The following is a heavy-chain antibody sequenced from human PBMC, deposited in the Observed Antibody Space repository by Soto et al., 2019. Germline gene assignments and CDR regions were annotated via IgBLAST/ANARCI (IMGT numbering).Heavy chain of an antibody. CDR3: ARVSLSGVWGSYRSFRYFDY. Sequence: PSETLSLTCAVYGGSFSGYYWSWIRQPPGKGLEWIGEINHSGSTNYNPSLKSRVTISVDTSKNQFSLKLSSVTAADTAVYYCARVSLSGVWGSYRSFRYFDYWGQGTLVTVSS. CDR1: GGSFSGYY. J-gene: IGHJ4*02. V-gene: IGHV4-34*01. CDR2: INHSGST. D-gene: IGHD3-16*02.